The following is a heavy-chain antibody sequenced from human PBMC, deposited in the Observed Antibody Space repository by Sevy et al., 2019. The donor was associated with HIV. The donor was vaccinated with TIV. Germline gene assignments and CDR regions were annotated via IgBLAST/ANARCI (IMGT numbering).Heavy chain of an antibody. Sequence: GGSLRLSCAASGFVFSSFWMSWVRQAPGKGLEWVANIKVDGSEKYYVDSVKGRFTISRDNAKNSLYLQMNSLRAEDTAVYYCARGATVPDYSGQGTLVTVSS. D-gene: IGHD4-17*01. J-gene: IGHJ4*02. V-gene: IGHV3-7*01. CDR2: IKVDGSEK. CDR1: GFVFSSFW. CDR3: ARGATVPDY.